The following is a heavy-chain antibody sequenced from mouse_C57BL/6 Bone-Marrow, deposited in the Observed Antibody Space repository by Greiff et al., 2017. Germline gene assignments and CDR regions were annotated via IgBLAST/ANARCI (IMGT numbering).Heavy chain of an antibody. CDR1: GFTFSSYG. Sequence: EVKLQESGGDLVKPGGSLKLSCAASGFTFSSYGMSWVRQTPDKRLEWVATISSGGSYTYYPDSVKGRFTISRTNAKNTLYLQMSSLKSEDTAMYYCARHHAGFAYWGQGTMVTVSA. J-gene: IGHJ3*01. V-gene: IGHV5-6*01. CDR3: ARHHAGFAY. CDR2: ISSGGSYT.